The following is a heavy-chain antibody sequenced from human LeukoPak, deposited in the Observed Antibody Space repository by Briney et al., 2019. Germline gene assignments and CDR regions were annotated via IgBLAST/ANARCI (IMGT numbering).Heavy chain of an antibody. CDR1: GFTFSSYG. Sequence: GRSLRLSCAASGFTFSSYGMHWVRQAPGKGPEWVAVIWYDGSNKYYADSVKGRFTISRDNSKSTLYLQMNSLRAGDTAVYYCAKDEDYDSSGSSVDWGRGTLVTVSS. J-gene: IGHJ4*02. CDR2: IWYDGSNK. V-gene: IGHV3-33*06. D-gene: IGHD3-22*01. CDR3: AKDEDYDSSGSSVD.